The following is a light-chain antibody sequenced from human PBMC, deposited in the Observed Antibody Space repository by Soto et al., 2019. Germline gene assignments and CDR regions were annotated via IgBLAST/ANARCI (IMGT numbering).Light chain of an antibody. J-gene: IGKJ5*01. V-gene: IGKV3-11*01. CDR1: QSVGSS. Sequence: EIVLTQSPATLSLSPGEGATLSRRATQSVGSSLAWFQQKPGQAPRLLMFDASNRATGIPARFSGGGSGTDFTLTISSLEPEDFAVYFCQQRSNWPITFGQGTRLEIK. CDR3: QQRSNWPIT. CDR2: DAS.